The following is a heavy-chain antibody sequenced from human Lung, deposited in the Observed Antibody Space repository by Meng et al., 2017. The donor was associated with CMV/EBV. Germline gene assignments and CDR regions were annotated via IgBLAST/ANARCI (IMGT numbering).Heavy chain of an antibody. CDR1: GFTFSDYA. Sequence: GGSXRLXCAASGFTFSDYAMHWVRQAPGKGLEWVAITSYNENIKNYADSVKGRFTISRDNSKNILYLQMNTLRPEDTAVYYCARDYYDFWSGHPHYWGQGTXVNGAS. J-gene: IGHJ4*02. D-gene: IGHD3-3*01. CDR3: ARDYYDFWSGHPHY. CDR2: TSYNENIK. V-gene: IGHV3-30-3*01.